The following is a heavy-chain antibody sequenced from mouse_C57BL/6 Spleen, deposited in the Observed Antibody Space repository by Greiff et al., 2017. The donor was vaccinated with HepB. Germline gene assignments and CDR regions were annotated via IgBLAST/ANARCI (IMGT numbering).Heavy chain of an antibody. J-gene: IGHJ4*01. CDR1: GYTFTEYT. Sequence: VQLQQSGAELVKPGASVKLSCKASGYTFTEYTIHWVKQRSGQGLEWIGWFYPGSGSIKYNEKFKDQATLTANKSSSTVYMELSRLTSEDSAVYFCDIHEDTYGLYYYAMDYWGQGTSVTVSS. D-gene: IGHD1-1*01. V-gene: IGHV1-62-2*01. CDR3: DIHEDTYGLYYYAMDY. CDR2: FYPGSGSI.